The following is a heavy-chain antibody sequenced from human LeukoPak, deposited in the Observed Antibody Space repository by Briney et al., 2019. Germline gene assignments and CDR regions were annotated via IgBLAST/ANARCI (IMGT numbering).Heavy chain of an antibody. D-gene: IGHD3-22*01. Sequence: GASVKVSCKASGYTFTSYGISWVRQAPGQGLEWMGWISAYNGNTNYAQKLQGRVTMTTDTSSSTAHMELRSLRSDDTAVYYCARVVYYDSSGYYDYWGQGTLVTVSS. V-gene: IGHV1-18*01. J-gene: IGHJ4*02. CDR1: GYTFTSYG. CDR2: ISAYNGNT. CDR3: ARVVYYDSSGYYDY.